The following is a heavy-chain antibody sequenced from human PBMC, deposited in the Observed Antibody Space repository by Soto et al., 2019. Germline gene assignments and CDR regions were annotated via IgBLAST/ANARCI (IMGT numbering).Heavy chain of an antibody. CDR1: GFSLSTTGVG. D-gene: IGHD2-15*01. Sequence: QITLKESGPTLVKPTQTRTLTCTFSGFSLSTTGVGVGWIRQPPGTALEWLALIYWDDDNRSSPSLKSRLTTTXDXXKNPMVLTMTTMDPVDTATSYCANRSVLCSGSCCYSQPFDSWGQGTLVTVSS. CDR2: IYWDDDN. J-gene: IGHJ4*02. V-gene: IGHV2-5*02. CDR3: ANRSVLCSGSCCYSQPFDS.